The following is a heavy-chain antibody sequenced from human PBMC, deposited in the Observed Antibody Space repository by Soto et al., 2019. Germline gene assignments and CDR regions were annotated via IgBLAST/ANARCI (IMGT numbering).Heavy chain of an antibody. CDR1: GYTFTELG. CDR2: FDPGDGDT. D-gene: IGHD6-19*01. CDR3: GTYRIAVACTRLDY. J-gene: IGHJ4*02. Sequence: ASVKVSCKVSGYTFTELGMHWVRQAPGQGLEWMGGFDPGDGDTIYAQKFQGRVTMTEDTSTATAYMELSSLRSEDTAVYYCGTYRIAVACTRLDYWGQGTLVTVSS. V-gene: IGHV1-24*01.